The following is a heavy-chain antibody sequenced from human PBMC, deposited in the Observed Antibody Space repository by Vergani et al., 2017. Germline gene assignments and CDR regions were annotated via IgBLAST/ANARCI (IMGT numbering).Heavy chain of an antibody. CDR1: GGSFSGYY. CDR2: INHSGST. J-gene: IGHJ6*03. CDR3: ARVQELYDFWSGYRVRYYYYMDV. Sequence: QVQLQQWGAGLLKPSETLSLTCAVYGGSFSGYYWSWIRQPPGKGLEWIGEINHSGSTNYNPSLKSRVTISVDTSKNQFPLKLSSVTAADTAVYYCARVQELYDFWSGYRVRYYYYMDVWGKGTTVTVSS. V-gene: IGHV4-34*01. D-gene: IGHD3-3*01.